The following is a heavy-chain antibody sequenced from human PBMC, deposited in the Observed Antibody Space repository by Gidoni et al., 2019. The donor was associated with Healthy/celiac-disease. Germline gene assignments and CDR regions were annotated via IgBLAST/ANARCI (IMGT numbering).Heavy chain of an antibody. CDR1: GFTFSSYG. J-gene: IGHJ4*02. CDR3: AKVYHSGYDSAYYFDY. D-gene: IGHD5-12*01. CDR2: ISYDGSNK. V-gene: IGHV3-30*18. Sequence: QVQLVESGGGVVQPGSSLRLSCAATGFTFSSYGMHWVRQAPGKGLEWVAVISYDGSNKYYADAVKGRFTISRDNSKNTLYLQMNSLRAEDTAVYYCAKVYHSGYDSAYYFDYWGQGTLVTVSS.